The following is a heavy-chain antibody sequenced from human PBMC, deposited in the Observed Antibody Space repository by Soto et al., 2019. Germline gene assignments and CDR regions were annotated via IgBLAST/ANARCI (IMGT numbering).Heavy chain of an antibody. J-gene: IGHJ5*02. Sequence: SETLSLTCAVYGGSFSGYYWSWIRQPPGKGLEWIGEINHSGSTNYNPSLKSRVTISVDTSKNQFSLKLSSVTAADTAVYYCASDPMVRGVIRQGGFDPWGQGTLVTVSS. CDR3: ASDPMVRGVIRQGGFDP. V-gene: IGHV4-34*01. CDR1: GGSFSGYY. CDR2: INHSGST. D-gene: IGHD3-10*01.